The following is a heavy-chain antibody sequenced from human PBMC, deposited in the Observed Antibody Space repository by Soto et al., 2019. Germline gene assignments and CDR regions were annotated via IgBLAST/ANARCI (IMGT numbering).Heavy chain of an antibody. CDR2: ISSSSSYI. J-gene: IGHJ6*02. CDR1: GFTFSSYS. D-gene: IGHD3-10*01. CDR3: AKPMVRGVISWGMDV. V-gene: IGHV3-21*01. Sequence: EVQLVESGGGLVKPGGSLRLSCAASGFTFSSYSMNWVRQAPGKGLEWVSSISSSSSYIYYADSVKGRFTISRDNAKNSLYLQMNSLRAEDTAVYYCAKPMVRGVISWGMDVWVQGTTVTVSS.